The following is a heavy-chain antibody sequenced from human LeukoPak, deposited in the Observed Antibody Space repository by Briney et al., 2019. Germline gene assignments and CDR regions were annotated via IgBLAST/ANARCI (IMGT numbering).Heavy chain of an antibody. D-gene: IGHD3-22*01. CDR1: SPSVSSHH. J-gene: IGHJ4*02. Sequence: PSETLSLTCAVSSPSVSSHHWAWIRQPAGKGLEWIGYIDYSGSTKYNPSLRGRVTISVDTSKKQFSLKLTSVTAADTAVYYCARARYDSSGYYSWFDYWGQGTLVTVSS. V-gene: IGHV4-59*02. CDR3: ARARYDSSGYYSWFDY. CDR2: IDYSGST.